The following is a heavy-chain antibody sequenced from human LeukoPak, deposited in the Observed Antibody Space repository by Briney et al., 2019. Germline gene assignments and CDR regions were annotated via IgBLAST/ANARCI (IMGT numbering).Heavy chain of an antibody. J-gene: IGHJ4*02. CDR3: ASLDTATIQTGGY. V-gene: IGHV3-7*01. D-gene: IGHD5-18*01. CDR2: IKKHGSEQ. Sequence: GGSLRLSCAAFGFTFSPDWMSWVRQAPGKGLEWVAMIKKHGSEQYYVDSVKGRLAISRDNAKNSMFLQMNSLKAEDTAVYYCASLDTATIQTGGYWGQGTLVTVSS. CDR1: GFTFSPDW.